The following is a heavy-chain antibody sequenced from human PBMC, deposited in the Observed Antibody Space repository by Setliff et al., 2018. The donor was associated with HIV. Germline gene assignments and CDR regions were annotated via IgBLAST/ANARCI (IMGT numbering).Heavy chain of an antibody. V-gene: IGHV3-73*01. D-gene: IGHD2-15*01. CDR3: LTPSHSGMSGY. J-gene: IGHJ4*02. CDR1: GFTFSAYS. Sequence: GGSLRLSCAASGFTFSAYSMHWVRQAPGKGLEWVGRIRDQRNNYATVYAAAVQGRFTITRDDSRNTAYLHMNSLRADDTAVYYCLTPSHSGMSGYWGQGTLVTVSS. CDR2: IRDQRNNYAT.